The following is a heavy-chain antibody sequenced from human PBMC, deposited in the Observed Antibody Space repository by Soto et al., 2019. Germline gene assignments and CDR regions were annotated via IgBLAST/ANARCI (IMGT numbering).Heavy chain of an antibody. V-gene: IGHV3-13*01. CDR1: GFTFSSYD. CDR2: IGSAGDT. D-gene: IGHD6-13*01. CDR3: ARGQIAAFDY. J-gene: IGHJ4*02. Sequence: GGSLRLSCAASGFTFSSYDMHWVRRATGKGLEWVSAIGSAGDTYYPGSVKGRFTISRENAKNSLYLQMNSLRAEDTAVYYCARGQIAAFDYWGQGTLVTVSS.